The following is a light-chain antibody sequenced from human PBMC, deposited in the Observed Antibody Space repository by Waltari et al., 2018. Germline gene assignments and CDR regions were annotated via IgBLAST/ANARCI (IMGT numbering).Light chain of an antibody. J-gene: IGKJ1*01. CDR2: WAS. CDR1: QRVLYSSNNKNY. CDR3: QQYYSTRLA. Sequence: DIVMTQSPDSLAVSLGERATINCKSSQRVLYSSNNKNYLAWYQQKPGQPPKLLIYWASTRESGVPDRFSGSGSGTDFTLTISSLQAEDVAVYYCQQYYSTRLAFGQGTKVEIK. V-gene: IGKV4-1*01.